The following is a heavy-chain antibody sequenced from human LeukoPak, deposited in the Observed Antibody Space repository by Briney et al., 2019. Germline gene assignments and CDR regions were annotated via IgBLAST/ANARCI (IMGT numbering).Heavy chain of an antibody. D-gene: IGHD3-10*01. J-gene: IGHJ4*02. Sequence: GGSRRLSCEASGFNFREYWMSWVRQAPGKGLEWVVHIQEDSSYNYYLDSVKGRFTISRDNANNLLYLEMSSLRVDDTAIYYCARGFGQLNYWGQGTQVTVSS. CDR3: ARGFGQLNY. CDR2: IQEDSSYN. CDR1: GFNFREYW. V-gene: IGHV3-7*03.